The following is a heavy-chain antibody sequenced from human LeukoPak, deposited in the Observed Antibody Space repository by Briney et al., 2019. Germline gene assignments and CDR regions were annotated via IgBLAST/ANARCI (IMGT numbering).Heavy chain of an antibody. J-gene: IGHJ4*02. CDR1: GFTFSSYG. V-gene: IGHV3-30*18. Sequence: PGRSLRLSCAASGFTFSSYGMHWVRQAPGKGLDWVAVISYDGSNKYYADSVKGRFTISRDNSKNTLYLQMNSLRAEDTAVYYCAKVLGCSGGSCYSGSFDYWGQGTLVTVSS. D-gene: IGHD2-15*01. CDR2: ISYDGSNK. CDR3: AKVLGCSGGSCYSGSFDY.